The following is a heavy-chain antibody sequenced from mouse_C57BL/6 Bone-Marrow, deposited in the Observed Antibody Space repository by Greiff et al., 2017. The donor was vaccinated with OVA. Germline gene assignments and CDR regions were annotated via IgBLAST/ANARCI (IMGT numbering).Heavy chain of an antibody. CDR1: GFTFSSYA. Sequence: EVKLMESGGGLVKPGGSLKLSCAASGFTFSSYAMSWVRQTPEKRLEWVATISDGGSYTYYPDNVKGRFTISSDNAKNNLYLQMSHLKSEDTAMYYCARVTTVVATYWYFDVWGTGTTVTVSS. D-gene: IGHD1-1*01. CDR2: ISDGGSYT. V-gene: IGHV5-4*03. CDR3: ARVTTVVATYWYFDV. J-gene: IGHJ1*03.